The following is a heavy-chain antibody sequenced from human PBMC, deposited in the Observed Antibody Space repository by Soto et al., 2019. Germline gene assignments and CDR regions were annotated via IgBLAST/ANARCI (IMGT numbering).Heavy chain of an antibody. Sequence: GGSLRLSCAASGFTFSSYSMNWVRQAPGKGLEWVSYISSSSSTIYYADSVKGRFTISRDNAKNSLYLQMNSLRAEDTAVYYCARDRVVVVVDQTDYWGQGTLVTVSS. D-gene: IGHD2-15*01. V-gene: IGHV3-48*01. CDR3: ARDRVVVVVDQTDY. CDR2: ISSSSSTI. J-gene: IGHJ4*02. CDR1: GFTFSSYS.